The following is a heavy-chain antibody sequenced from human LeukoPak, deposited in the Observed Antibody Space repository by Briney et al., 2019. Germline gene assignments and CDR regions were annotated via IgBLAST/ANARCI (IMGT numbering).Heavy chain of an antibody. Sequence: SETLSLTCAVYGGSFSGCYWSWIRQPPGKGLEWIGEINHSGSTNYNPSLKSRVTISVDTFKNQFSLKLSSVTAADTAVYYCARVGLNRGAQWLVSDYWGQGTLVTVSS. CDR2: INHSGST. V-gene: IGHV4-34*01. CDR3: ARVGLNRGAQWLVSDY. J-gene: IGHJ4*02. D-gene: IGHD6-19*01. CDR1: GGSFSGCY.